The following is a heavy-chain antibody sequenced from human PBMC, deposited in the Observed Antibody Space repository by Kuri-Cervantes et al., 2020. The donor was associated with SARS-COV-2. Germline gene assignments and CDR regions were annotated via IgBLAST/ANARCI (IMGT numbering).Heavy chain of an antibody. D-gene: IGHD2-2*02. CDR3: TTDPIVVVPGAIVA. CDR1: GFTFSNAW. J-gene: IGHJ5*02. CDR2: IKSKIDGGTT. Sequence: GESLKISCAASGFTFSNAWMSWVRQAPGKGLEWVGRIKSKIDGGTTDYAAPVKGRFTISRDDPKNTLYLQMNSLKAEDTAVYYCTTDPIVVVPGAIVAWGQGTLVTVSS. V-gene: IGHV3-15*01.